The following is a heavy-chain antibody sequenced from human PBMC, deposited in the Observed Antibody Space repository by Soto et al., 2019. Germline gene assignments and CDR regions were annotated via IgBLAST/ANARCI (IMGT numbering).Heavy chain of an antibody. CDR1: GFSFSKYG. CDR2: VSSDGSNK. CDR3: AKDRVIQLLPIWPDP. D-gene: IGHD2-2*01. J-gene: IGHJ5*02. V-gene: IGHV3-30*18. Sequence: QEHLVESGGGVLQPGTSLRLSCVASGFSFSKYGMHWVRQAPGKGLEWVASVSSDGSNKYYADSVKGRFTISRDNSKRTLYLQVDSLRGDDTAVYYCAKDRVIQLLPIWPDPWGQGTLVTVSS.